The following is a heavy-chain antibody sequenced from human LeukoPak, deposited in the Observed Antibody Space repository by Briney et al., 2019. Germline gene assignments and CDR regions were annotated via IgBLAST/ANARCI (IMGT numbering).Heavy chain of an antibody. CDR2: INTNTGNP. V-gene: IGHV7-4-1*02. CDR1: GYTFTSYA. CDR3: ARDRDLVYYDSSGYYYGQAFDI. Sequence: ASVKVSCKASGYTFTSYAMNWVRQAPGQGLEWMGWINTNTGNPTYAQGFTGRFVFSLDTSVSTAYLQISSLKAEDTAVYYRARDRDLVYYDSSGYYYGQAFDIWGQGTMVTVSS. D-gene: IGHD3-22*01. J-gene: IGHJ3*02.